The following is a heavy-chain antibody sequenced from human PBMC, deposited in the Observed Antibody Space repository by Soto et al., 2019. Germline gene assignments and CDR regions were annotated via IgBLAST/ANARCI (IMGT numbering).Heavy chain of an antibody. Sequence: GASVKVSCKASGGTFSSYAISWVRQAPGQGLEWMGGIIPIFGTANYAQKFQGRVTITADESTSTAYMELSSLRSEDTAVYYCAREGAYGPRDYFDYWGQGTLVTVSS. CDR2: IIPIFGTA. V-gene: IGHV1-69*13. CDR3: AREGAYGPRDYFDY. CDR1: GGTFSSYA. J-gene: IGHJ4*02. D-gene: IGHD3-10*01.